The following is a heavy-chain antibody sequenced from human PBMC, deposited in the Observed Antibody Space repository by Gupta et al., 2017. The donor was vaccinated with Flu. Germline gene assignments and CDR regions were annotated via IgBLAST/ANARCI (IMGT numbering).Heavy chain of an antibody. CDR2: IKQDGSDK. J-gene: IGHJ4*02. V-gene: IGHV3-7*01. CDR1: GFTFSTYW. D-gene: IGHD3-10*01. CDR3: ARVRSGSYRFDY. Sequence: EVQLVESGGGLVQPGGSLRLSCAASGFTFSTYWMSWVRQAPGKGLEWVANIKQDGSDKYYVDSVRGRFTISRDNTKNSLYLQMNSLRAEDTAVYYCARVRSGSYRFDYWGQGTLVTVSA.